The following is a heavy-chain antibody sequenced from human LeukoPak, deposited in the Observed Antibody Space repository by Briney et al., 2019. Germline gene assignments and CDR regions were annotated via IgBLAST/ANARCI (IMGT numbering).Heavy chain of an antibody. V-gene: IGHV4-59*01. J-gene: IGHJ5*02. CDR3: ARDKRNSGSNNWFDP. Sequence: SETLSLTCTISGDSISSYYWSWIRQPPGKGLEWIGYIYYSGSTNYNPSLKSRVTISVDTSKNPFSLKLSSVTAADTAVYYCARDKRNSGSNNWFDPWGQGTLVTVSS. CDR2: IYYSGST. D-gene: IGHD3-10*01. CDR1: GDSISSYY.